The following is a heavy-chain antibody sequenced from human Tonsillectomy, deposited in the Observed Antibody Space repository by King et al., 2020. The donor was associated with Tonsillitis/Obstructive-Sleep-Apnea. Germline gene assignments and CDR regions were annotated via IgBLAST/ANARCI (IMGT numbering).Heavy chain of an antibody. J-gene: IGHJ5*02. V-gene: IGHV2-5*02. D-gene: IGHD2-2*02. Sequence: ITLKESGPTLVKPTQTLTLTCTFSGFALNTSGVGVGWIRQTPGKALEWLAVIYWDDDKRYSPSLKNRLTINKDTSKNQVVLTMTNMDPVDTATYYCAHQGYCSSTTCYIGNIVWFDPWGQGTLVTVSS. CDR2: IYWDDDK. CDR3: AHQGYCSSTTCYIGNIVWFDP. CDR1: GFALNTSGVG.